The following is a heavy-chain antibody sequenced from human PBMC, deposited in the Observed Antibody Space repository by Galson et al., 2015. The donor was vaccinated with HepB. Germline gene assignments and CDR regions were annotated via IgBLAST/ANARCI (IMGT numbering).Heavy chain of an antibody. J-gene: IGHJ6*02. V-gene: IGHV1-69*13. CDR3: ASRAGRYCSSTSCYYYGMDV. CDR1: GGTFSSYA. Sequence: SVKVSCKASGGTFSSYAISWVRQAPGQGLEWMGGIIPIFGTANYAQKFQGRVTITADESTSTAYMELSSLRSEDTAVYYCASRAGRYCSSTSCYYYGMDVWGQGTTVTVSS. D-gene: IGHD2-2*01. CDR2: IIPIFGTA.